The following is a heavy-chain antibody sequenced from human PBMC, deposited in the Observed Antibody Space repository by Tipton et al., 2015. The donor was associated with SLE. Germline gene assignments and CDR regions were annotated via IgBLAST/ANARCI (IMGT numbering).Heavy chain of an antibody. Sequence: TLSLTCTVSGGSISSGGYYWSWIRQHPGKGLEWIGYIYYSGSTYYNPSLKSRVTISVGTSKNQFSLKLSSVTAADTAVYYCARELTTEQDYYYMDVWGKGTTVTVSS. D-gene: IGHD4-17*01. CDR3: ARELTTEQDYYYMDV. CDR1: GGSISSGGYY. V-gene: IGHV4-31*03. J-gene: IGHJ6*03. CDR2: IYYSGST.